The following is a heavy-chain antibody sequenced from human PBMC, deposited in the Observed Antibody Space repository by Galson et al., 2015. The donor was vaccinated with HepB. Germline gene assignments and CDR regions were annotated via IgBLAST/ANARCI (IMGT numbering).Heavy chain of an antibody. Sequence: SLRLSCAASGFTFSSYGMHWVRQAPGKGLEWVAVISYDGSNKYYADSVKGRFTISRDNSKNTLYLQMNSLRAEDTAVYYCAKGGVGRFLVYFDYWGQGTLVTVSS. V-gene: IGHV3-30*18. CDR3: AKGGVGRFLVYFDY. CDR1: GFTFSSYG. J-gene: IGHJ4*02. D-gene: IGHD3-3*01. CDR2: ISYDGSNK.